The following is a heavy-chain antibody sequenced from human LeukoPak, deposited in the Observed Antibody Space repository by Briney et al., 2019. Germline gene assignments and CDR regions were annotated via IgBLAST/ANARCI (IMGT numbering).Heavy chain of an antibody. CDR2: IYSSDNT. J-gene: IGHJ4*02. Sequence: GGSLRLSCAASGFTVSGNYMSWVRQAPGKGLEWVSVIYSSDNTYYIDSVKGRFTISRHNSKNTLYLQMNSLRAEDTAVYYCAGRRVLDASFDYWGQGTLVTVSS. CDR1: GFTVSGNY. V-gene: IGHV3-66*02. CDR3: AGRRVLDASFDY. D-gene: IGHD3-16*01.